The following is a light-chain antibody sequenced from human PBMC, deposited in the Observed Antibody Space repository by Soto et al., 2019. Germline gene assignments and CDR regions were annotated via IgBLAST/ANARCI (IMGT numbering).Light chain of an antibody. V-gene: IGLV1-40*01. Sequence: QSVLTQPPSVSGAPGQRVTISCTESSSNIGAGYDVHWYQQLPGTAPKLLIYGNSNRPSGVPDRFSGSKSGTSASLAITGLQAEDEADYYCQSYASSLSGPVVFGGGTKLTVL. CDR2: GNS. CDR3: QSYASSLSGPVV. J-gene: IGLJ2*01. CDR1: SSNIGAGYD.